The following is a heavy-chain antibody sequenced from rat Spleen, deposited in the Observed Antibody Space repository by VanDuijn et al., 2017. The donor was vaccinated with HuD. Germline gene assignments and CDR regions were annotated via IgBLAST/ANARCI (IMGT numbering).Heavy chain of an antibody. Sequence: QVQLKESGPGLVQPSQTLSLTCTVSGLSLTSTSVSWIRQPPGKGLEWMGILWSNGGTDYNSAFKSRLSIRRDTSKSQVFLKMNSLQNEDTAMYFCGRVYYDGTPGDYWGQGVMVTVSS. CDR3: GRVYYDGTPGDY. CDR1: GLSLTSTS. V-gene: IGHV2-47*01. J-gene: IGHJ2*01. D-gene: IGHD1-12*02. CDR2: LWSNGGT.